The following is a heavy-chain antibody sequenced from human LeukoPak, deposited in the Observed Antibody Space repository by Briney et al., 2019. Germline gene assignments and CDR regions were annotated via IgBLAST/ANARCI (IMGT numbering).Heavy chain of an antibody. D-gene: IGHD3-22*01. V-gene: IGHV4-59*12. CDR2: IYYSGST. CDR3: ARDLGITSVYNWFDP. Sequence: SETLSLTCTVSGGSISSYYWSWIRQPPGKGLEWIGYIYYSGSTNYNPSLKSRVTISVDTSKNQFSLKLGSVTAADTAVYYCARDLGITSVYNWFDPWGQGTLVTVSS. J-gene: IGHJ5*02. CDR1: GGSISSYY.